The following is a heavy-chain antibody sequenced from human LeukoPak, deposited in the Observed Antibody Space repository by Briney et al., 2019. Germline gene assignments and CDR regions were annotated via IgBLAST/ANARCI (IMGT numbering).Heavy chain of an antibody. J-gene: IGHJ4*02. CDR2: ISGSGGST. CDR3: AKEPAPYSYGSFDY. D-gene: IGHD5-18*01. CDR1: GFTFSSYA. V-gene: IGHV3-23*01. Sequence: AGGSLRLSCAASGFTFSSYAMGWVRQAPGKGLGWVSSISGSGGSTYYADSAKGRFTISRDNSKNTLYLQMNSLRADDTAVYYCAKEPAPYSYGSFDYWGQGTLVTVSS.